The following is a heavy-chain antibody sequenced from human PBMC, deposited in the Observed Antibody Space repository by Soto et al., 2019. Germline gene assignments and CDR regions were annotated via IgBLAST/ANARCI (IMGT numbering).Heavy chain of an antibody. CDR2: INAGYGNT. D-gene: IGHD7-27*01. V-gene: IGHV1-3*01. CDR1: GYTFSSYA. Sequence: VKVSCKASGYTFSSYAMHWVRQAPGQRLEWMGWINAGYGNTKSSQKFQDRVTISRGTSASTAYMELTSLRSEDTAVYYCARDTGDGTFDFWGQGTLVTVSS. CDR3: ARDTGDGTFDF. J-gene: IGHJ4*02.